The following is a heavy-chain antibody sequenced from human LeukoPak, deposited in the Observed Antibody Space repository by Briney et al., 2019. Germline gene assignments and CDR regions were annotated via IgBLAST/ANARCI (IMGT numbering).Heavy chain of an antibody. D-gene: IGHD6-6*01. CDR1: GGSISSHY. Sequence: PSETLSLICTVSGGSISSHYWSWIRQPPGKGLEWIGYIYYSGSTNYNPSLKSRVTISVDTSKNQFSLKLSSVTAAGTAVYYCARSPGSIAARRAGYYYYYYMDVWGKGTTVTVSS. CDR3: ARSPGSIAARRAGYYYYYYMDV. CDR2: IYYSGST. V-gene: IGHV4-59*11. J-gene: IGHJ6*03.